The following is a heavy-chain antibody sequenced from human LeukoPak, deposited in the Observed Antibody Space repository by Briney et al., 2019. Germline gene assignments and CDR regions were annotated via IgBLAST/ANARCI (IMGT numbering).Heavy chain of an antibody. CDR1: GYSISSGYY. CDR2: IYHSGST. Sequence: SETLSLTCTVSGYSISSGYYWGWIRQPPGKGLEWIGSIYHSGSTYYNPSLKSRVTISVDTSKNQFSLKLSSVTAADTAVYYCARGGYDSSGYRYYYYYMDVWGKGTTVTISS. CDR3: ARGGYDSSGYRYYYYYMDV. J-gene: IGHJ6*03. V-gene: IGHV4-38-2*02. D-gene: IGHD3-22*01.